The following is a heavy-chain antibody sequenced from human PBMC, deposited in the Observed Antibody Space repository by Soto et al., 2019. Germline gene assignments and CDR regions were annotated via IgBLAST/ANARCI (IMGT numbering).Heavy chain of an antibody. V-gene: IGHV4-39*01. CDR3: ARQGAYGSGSYYYYYYGMDV. Sequence: PSETLSLTCTVSGGSISSSSYYWGWIRQPPGKGLEWIGSIYYSGSTYYNPSLKSRVTISVDTSKNQFSLKLSSVTAADTAVYYCARQGAYGSGSYYYYYYGMDVWGQGTTVTVSS. D-gene: IGHD3-10*01. J-gene: IGHJ6*02. CDR2: IYYSGST. CDR1: GGSISSSSYY.